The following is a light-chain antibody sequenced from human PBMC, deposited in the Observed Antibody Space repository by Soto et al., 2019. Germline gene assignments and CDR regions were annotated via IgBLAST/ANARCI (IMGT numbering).Light chain of an antibody. V-gene: IGLV2-14*01. J-gene: IGLJ2*01. CDR2: EVS. CDR1: SSDVGAYNY. CDR3: SSYTTSSTVL. Sequence: QSALTQPASVSGSPGQSITISCTGTSSDVGAYNYVSWYQQYPGTAPKVMIYEVSSRPSGVSHRFSGSKSGNTASLTISGLQAEDEADYYCSSYTTSSTVLFAGGTKVTVL.